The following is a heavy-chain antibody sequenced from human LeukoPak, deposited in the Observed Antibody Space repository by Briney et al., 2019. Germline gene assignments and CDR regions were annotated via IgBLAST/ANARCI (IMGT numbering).Heavy chain of an antibody. J-gene: IGHJ6*03. D-gene: IGHD6-6*01. Sequence: GASMKVSCKASGYTFTSYGISWVRQAPGQGLEWMGWISAYNGNTNYAQKLQGRVTMTTDTSTSTAYMELRSLRSDDTAVYYCARLQGKLDQTPFYYYYYMDVWGKGTTVTVSS. CDR2: ISAYNGNT. V-gene: IGHV1-18*01. CDR3: ARLQGKLDQTPFYYYYYMDV. CDR1: GYTFTSYG.